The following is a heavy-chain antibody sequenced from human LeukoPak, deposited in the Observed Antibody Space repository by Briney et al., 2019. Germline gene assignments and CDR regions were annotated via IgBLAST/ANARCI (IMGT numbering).Heavy chain of an antibody. Sequence: PGGSLRLSCAASGFSFDSYGMHWVRQAPGKGLEWVAVISYDGSNKYYADSVKGRFTISRDNSKNTLYLQMNSLRAEDTAVYYCAKTLVTSLDYWGQGTLVTVSS. CDR3: AKTLVTSLDY. D-gene: IGHD2-21*02. V-gene: IGHV3-30*18. J-gene: IGHJ4*02. CDR1: GFSFDSYG. CDR2: ISYDGSNK.